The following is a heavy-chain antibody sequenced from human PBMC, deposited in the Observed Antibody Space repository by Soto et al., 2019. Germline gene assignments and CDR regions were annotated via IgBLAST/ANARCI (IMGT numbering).Heavy chain of an antibody. D-gene: IGHD3-3*01. CDR3: AKGVAGWYYFDY. J-gene: IGHJ4*02. Sequence: EVQLVESGGGLVQPGRSLRLSCAASGFTFDDYAMHWVRQAPGKVLEWVSGISWERGSIGYADSVKGRFTISRDNAKNSLYLQMNSLRAEDTALYYCAKGVAGWYYFDYWGQGTLVTVSS. CDR2: ISWERGSI. CDR1: GFTFDDYA. V-gene: IGHV3-9*01.